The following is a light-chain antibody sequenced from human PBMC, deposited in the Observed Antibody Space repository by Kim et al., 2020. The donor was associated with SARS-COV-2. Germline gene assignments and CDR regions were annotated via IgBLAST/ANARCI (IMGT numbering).Light chain of an antibody. CDR3: CSYTSSSTRV. J-gene: IGLJ1*01. V-gene: IGLV2-14*03. CDR1: SSDVGGYDY. CDR2: GVS. Sequence: GQSITISCSGTSSDVGGYDYVSWYQQHPGKAPKLMIYGVSNRPSGVSSRFSGSKSGNTASLTISELQAQDEADYYCCSYTSSSTRVFGSGTKVTVL.